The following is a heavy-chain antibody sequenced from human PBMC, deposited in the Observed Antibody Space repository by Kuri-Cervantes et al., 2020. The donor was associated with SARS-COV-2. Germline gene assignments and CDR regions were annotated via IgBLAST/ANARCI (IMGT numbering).Heavy chain of an antibody. CDR3: ARDPYGSGAFDY. Sequence: SETLSLTCAVSGYSISSGYYWGWIRQPPGKGLEWIGSIYYSGSTYYNPSLKSRVTISVDTSKNQFSLKLSSVTAADTAVYYCARDPYGSGAFDYWGQGTLVTVSS. CDR2: IYYSGST. J-gene: IGHJ4*02. D-gene: IGHD3-10*01. V-gene: IGHV4-38-2*02. CDR1: GYSISSGYY.